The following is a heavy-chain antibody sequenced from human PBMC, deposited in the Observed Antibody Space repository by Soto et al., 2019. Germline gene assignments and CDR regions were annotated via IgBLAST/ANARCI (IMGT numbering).Heavy chain of an antibody. CDR3: ARGGGYNFGSPKFDY. V-gene: IGHV3-33*01. D-gene: IGHD5-12*01. Sequence: QVELAESGGGAVQPGRSLRLSCAASGFIFDSHGMHWVRQAPGKGPEWVAVIWNDGINKYYADSVKGRFTISRDNYNNTVFLHMSSLRPEDTALYYCARGGGYNFGSPKFDYWGQGAQVTVSS. CDR1: GFIFDSHG. CDR2: IWNDGINK. J-gene: IGHJ4*02.